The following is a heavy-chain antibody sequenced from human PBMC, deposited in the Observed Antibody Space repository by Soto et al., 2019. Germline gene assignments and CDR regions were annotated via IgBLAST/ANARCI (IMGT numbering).Heavy chain of an antibody. CDR3: ARERTQWLVRGGWFDP. D-gene: IGHD6-19*01. Sequence: QVQLVESGGGVVQPGRSLRLSCAASGFTFSSYGMHWVRQAPGKGLEWGAVIWYDGSNKYYADSVKGGFTISRDNSKNTLYLKMNSLRAEDTAVYYCARERTQWLVRGGWFDPWGQGTLVTVSS. V-gene: IGHV3-33*01. J-gene: IGHJ5*02. CDR1: GFTFSSYG. CDR2: IWYDGSNK.